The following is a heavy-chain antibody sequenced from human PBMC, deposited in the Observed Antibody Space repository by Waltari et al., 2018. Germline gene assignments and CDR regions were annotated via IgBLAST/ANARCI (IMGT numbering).Heavy chain of an antibody. CDR1: GGSISSSSYY. CDR2: IYYSGST. J-gene: IGHJ3*02. CDR3: ARYLAAITDAFDI. D-gene: IGHD6-6*01. Sequence: QLQLQESGPGLVKPSETLSLTCTVSGGSISSSSYYWGWIRQPPGQGLEWIGSIYYSGSTYYNPSRKRRVNISVDTSKNQFSLKLSSVTAADTAVYYCARYLAAITDAFDIWGQGTMVTVSS. V-gene: IGHV4-39*07.